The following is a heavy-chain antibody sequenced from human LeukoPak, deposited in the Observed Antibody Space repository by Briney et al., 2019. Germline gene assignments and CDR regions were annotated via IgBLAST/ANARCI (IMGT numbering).Heavy chain of an antibody. V-gene: IGHV1-69*01. D-gene: IGHD6-13*01. Sequence: SVKVSCKASGGTFSSYAISWVRQAPGQGLEWMGGIIPIFGTANYARKFQGRVTITADESTSTAYMELSSLRSEDTAVYYCARVQSIAAAGPYYLDYWGQGTLVTVSS. CDR2: IIPIFGTA. J-gene: IGHJ4*02. CDR1: GGTFSSYA. CDR3: ARVQSIAAAGPYYLDY.